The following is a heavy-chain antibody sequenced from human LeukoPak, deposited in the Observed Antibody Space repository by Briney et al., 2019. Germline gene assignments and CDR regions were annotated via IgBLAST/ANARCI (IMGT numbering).Heavy chain of an antibody. CDR3: ATETYGPHSDY. Sequence: GGSLRLSCTASGLSFYTSGFNWVRPAPGKGLEWVASICLTGSNRYYADSIKGRFTISRANSTNYLYLQIEGLGAEATSVYYSATETYGPHSDYWGQGTL. CDR2: ICLTGSNR. CDR1: GLSFYTSG. V-gene: IGHV3-21*06. D-gene: IGHD3-10*01. J-gene: IGHJ4*01.